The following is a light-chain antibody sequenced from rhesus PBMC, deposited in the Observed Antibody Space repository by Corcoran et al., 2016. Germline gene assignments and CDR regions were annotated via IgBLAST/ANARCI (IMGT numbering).Light chain of an antibody. V-gene: IGKV1-22*01. CDR1: QSISSW. Sequence: DIQMTQSPSSLSASVGDTVTITCRASQSISSWLDWYQQKPRKAPKLLIYTASSLQSGVPSRFSGSGSGTDFTRTISSLQPEDVATYYCLQYSSSPRTFGQGTKVEIK. CDR3: LQYSSSPRT. J-gene: IGKJ1*01. CDR2: TAS.